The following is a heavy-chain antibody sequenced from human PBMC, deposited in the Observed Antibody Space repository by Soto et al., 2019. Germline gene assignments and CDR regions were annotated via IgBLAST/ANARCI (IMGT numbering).Heavy chain of an antibody. CDR2: ISVSGANT. Sequence: GGPLRLSCAASGFTFSSFALSWVRKAQGKGLEWVSTISVSGANTNNAGSVRGRYTISRDNSKNTLYLQLDSLRVEDTAIYYSAKGSTAAAMWYFDPWGRGTLVTVSS. J-gene: IGHJ5*02. CDR3: AKGSTAAAMWYFDP. D-gene: IGHD6-25*01. V-gene: IGHV3-23*01. CDR1: GFTFSSFA.